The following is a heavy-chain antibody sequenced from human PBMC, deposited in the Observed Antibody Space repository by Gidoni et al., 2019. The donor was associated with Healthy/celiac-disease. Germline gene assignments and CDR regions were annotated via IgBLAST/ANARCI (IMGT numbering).Heavy chain of an antibody. J-gene: IGHJ6*02. CDR1: GFTFSRYS. CDR3: ARERFGMDV. Sequence: EVQLVESGGGLVKPGGSLRLSCAASGFTFSRYSMNWVLQAPGKGLEWVSSISSSSSYIYYADSEKGRCTISRDNAKNSLYLQMNSLRAEDTAVYYCARERFGMDVWGQGTTVTVSS. CDR2: ISSSSSYI. V-gene: IGHV3-21*01.